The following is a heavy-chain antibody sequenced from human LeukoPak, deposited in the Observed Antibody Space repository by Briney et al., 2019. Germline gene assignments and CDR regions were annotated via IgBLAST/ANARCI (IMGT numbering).Heavy chain of an antibody. Sequence: GGSLRLSCAASGFTFDDYAMHWVRQAPGKGLEWISLTSGDGGSTYYADSVKGRFTISRDNSKNSLYLQMNSLRTEDTALYYCAKDTATNYDILTGYLNFDYWGQGTLVTVSS. CDR2: TSGDGGST. V-gene: IGHV3-43*02. CDR1: GFTFDDYA. D-gene: IGHD3-9*01. J-gene: IGHJ4*02. CDR3: AKDTATNYDILTGYLNFDY.